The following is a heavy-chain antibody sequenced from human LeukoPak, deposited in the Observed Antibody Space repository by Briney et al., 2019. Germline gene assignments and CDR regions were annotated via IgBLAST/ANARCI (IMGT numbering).Heavy chain of an antibody. CDR1: GFTVSSNY. V-gene: IGHV3-53*01. Sequence: PGGSLRLSCAASGFTVSSNYMSWVRQAPGKGLEWVSVIYSGGSTYYADSVKGRFTISRDNAKNTLFLQMNSLRAEDTAAYYCARSVYDSGGYYRVLDYWGQGTLVTVSS. CDR3: ARSVYDSGGYYRVLDY. J-gene: IGHJ4*02. CDR2: IYSGGST. D-gene: IGHD3-22*01.